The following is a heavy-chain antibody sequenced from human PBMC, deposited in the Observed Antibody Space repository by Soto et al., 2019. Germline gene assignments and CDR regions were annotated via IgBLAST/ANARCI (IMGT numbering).Heavy chain of an antibody. CDR3: ARGLLISGTDAFDI. V-gene: IGHV3-48*01. CDR2: ISSSSSTI. CDR1: GFTFSSYS. D-gene: IGHD2-8*02. Sequence: PGGSLRLSCAASGFTFSSYSMNWVRQAPGKGLEWVSYISSSSSTIYYADSVKGRFTISRDNAKNSLYLQMNSLRAEDTAVYYCARGLLISGTDAFDIWGQGTMVTVSS. J-gene: IGHJ3*02.